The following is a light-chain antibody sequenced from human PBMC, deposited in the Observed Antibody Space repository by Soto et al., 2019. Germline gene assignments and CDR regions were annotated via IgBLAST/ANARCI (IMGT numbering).Light chain of an antibody. CDR3: QQDASQSLR. Sequence: MVVTQSPDTLPVAPEERARRSSSASQRVGSHLAWYQQKPGQVPRLLIYDASSRATGIPARFSVSGSGTEFTLTISSLELDDFALYYSQQDASQSLRFGQGTKVDIK. J-gene: IGKJ1*01. V-gene: IGKV3-15*01. CDR1: QRVGSH. CDR2: DAS.